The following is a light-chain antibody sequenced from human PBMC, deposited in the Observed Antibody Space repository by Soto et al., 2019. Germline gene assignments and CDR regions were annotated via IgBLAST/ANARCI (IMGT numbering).Light chain of an antibody. J-gene: IGKJ1*01. CDR1: HSLVHSNGYNY. Sequence: DVVITHSPLSLPVTPGEPASISCRASHSLVHSNGYNYLDWYLQKPGQPPQLLIYEVSNRFSGMPDRFSGSGSGTDFTLKISRVEAEDVGIYYCMQTIQLPWTFGQGTKV. CDR2: EVS. V-gene: IGKV2D-29*01. CDR3: MQTIQLPWT.